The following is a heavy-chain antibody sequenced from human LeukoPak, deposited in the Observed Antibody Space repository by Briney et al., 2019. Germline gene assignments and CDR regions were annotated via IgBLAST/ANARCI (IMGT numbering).Heavy chain of an antibody. V-gene: IGHV3-23*01. J-gene: IGHJ3*02. CDR2: ISGSGGST. Sequence: GGSLRLSCAASGFTFSNYAMSWVRQAPGKGPEWVSAISGSGGSTYYADSVKGRFTISRDNSKNTLYLQMNSLRAEDTAVYYCAGGGSGNYFYTFDMWGQGTTVTVSS. CDR3: AGGGSGNYFYTFDM. D-gene: IGHD1-26*01. CDR1: GFTFSNYA.